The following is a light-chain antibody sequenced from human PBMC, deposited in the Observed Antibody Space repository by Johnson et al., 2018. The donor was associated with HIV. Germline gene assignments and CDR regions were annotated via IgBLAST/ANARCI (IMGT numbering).Light chain of an antibody. CDR3: GTWDSSLTASYV. J-gene: IGLJ1*01. Sequence: QLVLTQPPSVSAAPGQKVTISCSGSSSTIGNNYVSWYQVLPGTAPKLLIYKNNNRPSGIPDRFSGSKSGTSATLAITGLQTGDEADYYCGTWDSSLTASYVVGTGTKVTVL. CDR1: SSTIGNNY. CDR2: KNN. V-gene: IGLV1-51*02.